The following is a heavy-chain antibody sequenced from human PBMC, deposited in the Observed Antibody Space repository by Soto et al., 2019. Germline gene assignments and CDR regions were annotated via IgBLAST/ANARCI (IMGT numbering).Heavy chain of an antibody. CDR3: ARAVVAVAGKGGNWFDP. Sequence: GGSLRLSCAASGFTFSSYSMNWVRQAPGKGLEWVSSISSSSSYIYYADSVKGRFTISRDNAKNSLYLQMNSLRAEDTAVYYCARAVVAVAGKGGNWFDPWGQGTLVTVSS. D-gene: IGHD6-19*01. J-gene: IGHJ5*02. V-gene: IGHV3-21*01. CDR1: GFTFSSYS. CDR2: ISSSSSYI.